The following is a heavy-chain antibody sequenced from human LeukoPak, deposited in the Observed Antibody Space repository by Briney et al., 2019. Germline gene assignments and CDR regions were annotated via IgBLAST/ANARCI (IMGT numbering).Heavy chain of an antibody. J-gene: IGHJ4*02. CDR2: INWSGGSI. V-gene: IGHV3-20*04. Sequence: GGSLRLSCAASGFTFSDYYMSWIRQAPGKGLEWVCDINWSGGSIIYADSVKGRFTISRDNARNSLYLQMNSLRDADTALYYCARHRVNSGSYLPLDYWGQGILVTVSS. CDR3: ARHRVNSGSYLPLDY. CDR1: GFTFSDYY. D-gene: IGHD1-26*01.